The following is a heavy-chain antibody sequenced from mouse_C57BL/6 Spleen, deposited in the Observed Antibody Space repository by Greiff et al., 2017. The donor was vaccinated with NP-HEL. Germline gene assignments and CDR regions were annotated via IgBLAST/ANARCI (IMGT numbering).Heavy chain of an antibody. Sequence: QVQLQQSGAELVRPGATVTLSCKASGYTFTDYEMHWVKQTPVHGLEWIGAIDPETGGTAYNQKFKGEAILTADKSSSTAYMELRSLTSEDSAVYYCTRRTTVVRAMDYWGQGTSVTVSS. V-gene: IGHV1-15*01. CDR1: GYTFTDYE. J-gene: IGHJ4*01. CDR3: TRRTTVVRAMDY. D-gene: IGHD1-1*01. CDR2: IDPETGGT.